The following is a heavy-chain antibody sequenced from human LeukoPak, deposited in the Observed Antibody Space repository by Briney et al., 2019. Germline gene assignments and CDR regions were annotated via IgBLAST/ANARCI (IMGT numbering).Heavy chain of an antibody. CDR1: GGSISSSSYY. CDR2: IYYSGST. V-gene: IGHV4-39*07. J-gene: IGHJ3*02. Sequence: SETLSLTCTVSGGSISSSSYYWGWIRQPPGKGLEWIGSIYYSGSTNYNPSLKSRVTMSVDTSKNQFSLKLSSVTAADTAVYYCARGIFSGWHEKADAFDIWGQGTMVTVSS. CDR3: ARGIFSGWHEKADAFDI. D-gene: IGHD6-19*01.